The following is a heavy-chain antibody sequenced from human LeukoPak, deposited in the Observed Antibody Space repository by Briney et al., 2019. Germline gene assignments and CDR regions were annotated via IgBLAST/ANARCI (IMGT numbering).Heavy chain of an antibody. V-gene: IGHV3-64*01. Sequence: PGGSLGLSCAASGFTFSNYAMHWVRQAPGKGLEYVSAISTNGGSAYYAYSVRGRFTISRDDSKNILYLQMGSLRAEDMAVYYCARACSSTTCPLDSWGQGTLVAVSS. J-gene: IGHJ4*02. CDR3: ARACSSTTCPLDS. CDR2: ISTNGGSA. D-gene: IGHD2-2*01. CDR1: GFTFSNYA.